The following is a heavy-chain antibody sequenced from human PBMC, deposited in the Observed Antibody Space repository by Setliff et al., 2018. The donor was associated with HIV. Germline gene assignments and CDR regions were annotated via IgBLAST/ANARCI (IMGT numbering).Heavy chain of an antibody. Sequence: PSETLSLTCGVSGYSISSRYYWGWIRQPPGKGLEWIGYITYSGSAYYNPSLKSRVTISIDTSNNQISLRLSSVTAADTAMYYCARVGRWLQLPGIDYWGQGTLVTVSS. D-gene: IGHD5-12*01. CDR2: ITYSGSA. J-gene: IGHJ4*02. CDR3: ARVGRWLQLPGIDY. CDR1: GYSISSRYY. V-gene: IGHV4-30-4*08.